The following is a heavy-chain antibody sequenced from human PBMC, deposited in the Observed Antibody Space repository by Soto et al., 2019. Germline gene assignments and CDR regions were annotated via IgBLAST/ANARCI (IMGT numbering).Heavy chain of an antibody. CDR3: AKESQGGYDWLGMDV. Sequence: PGGSLRLSCAASGFTFSSYAMSWVRQAPEKGLEWVSAISGSGGSTYYADSVKGRFTISRDNSKNTLYLQMNSLRAEDTAVYYCAKESQGGYDWLGMDVWGQGTTVTVSS. D-gene: IGHD5-12*01. J-gene: IGHJ6*02. V-gene: IGHV3-23*01. CDR2: ISGSGGST. CDR1: GFTFSSYA.